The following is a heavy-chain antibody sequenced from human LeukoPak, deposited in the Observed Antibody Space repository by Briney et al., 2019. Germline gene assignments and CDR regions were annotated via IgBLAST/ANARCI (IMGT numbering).Heavy chain of an antibody. CDR1: GGSISSYY. D-gene: IGHD3-10*01. Sequence: SETLSLTCTVSGGSISSYYWSWIRQPPGKGLEWIGCIYSSGSTNYNPSLKSRVTMSVDTSKNQFSLKLTSVTAADTAVYYCATNLYGSGNYFAYWGQGTLVTVSS. V-gene: IGHV4-59*08. CDR2: IYSSGST. CDR3: ATNLYGSGNYFAY. J-gene: IGHJ4*02.